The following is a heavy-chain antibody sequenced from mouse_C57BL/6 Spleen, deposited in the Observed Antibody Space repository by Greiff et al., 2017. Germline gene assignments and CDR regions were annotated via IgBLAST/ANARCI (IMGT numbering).Heavy chain of an antibody. CDR2: IYPGSGST. J-gene: IGHJ1*01. V-gene: IGHV1-55*01. D-gene: IGHD2-1*01. CDR3: ARGLDCGNYGRCFAV. Sequence: VQLQQPGAELVKPGASVKMSCKASGYTFTSYWITWVKQRPGQGLEWIGDIYPGSGSTNYNEKFKSKATLTVDTSSSTAYMQLSSLTSENSAVYYCARGLDCGNYGRCFAVWGQGTPVTVSA. CDR1: GYTFTSYW.